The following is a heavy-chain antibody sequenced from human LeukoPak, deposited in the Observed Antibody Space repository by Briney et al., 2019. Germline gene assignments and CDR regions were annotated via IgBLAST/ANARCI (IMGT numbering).Heavy chain of an antibody. CDR1: GFTFSSYS. D-gene: IGHD1-26*01. CDR2: ISSSSSTI. Sequence: GGSLRLSCAASGFTFSSYSMNWVRQAPGKGLEWVSYISSSSSTIYYADSVKGRFTISRDNAKNSLYLQMNSLRAEDTAVYYCARGKVGATDYWGQGTLVTVSS. V-gene: IGHV3-48*04. CDR3: ARGKVGATDY. J-gene: IGHJ4*02.